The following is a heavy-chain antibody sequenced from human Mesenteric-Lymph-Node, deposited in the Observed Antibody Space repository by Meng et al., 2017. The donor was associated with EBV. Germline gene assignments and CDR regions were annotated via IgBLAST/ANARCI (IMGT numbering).Heavy chain of an antibody. CDR2: INNSGST. CDR1: GKSFGGYY. D-gene: IGHD6-19*01. Sequence: VQLHQWGAGLLKPSETLSLTCGVYGKSFGGYYWNWIRQPPGKGLECIGEINNSGSTNYNPSLKSRVTISIATSKNQFSVKLTSVTAADTAVYYCARAGSSGWSDLDYWGQGTLVTVSS. J-gene: IGHJ4*02. CDR3: ARAGSSGWSDLDY. V-gene: IGHV4-34*01.